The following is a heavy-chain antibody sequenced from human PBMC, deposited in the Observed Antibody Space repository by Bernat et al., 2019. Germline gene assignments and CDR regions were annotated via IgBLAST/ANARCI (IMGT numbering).Heavy chain of an antibody. CDR3: ARGANNLIWFGEYYYGMDV. V-gene: IGHV4-39*01. CDR1: GGSICSSSYY. CDR2: IDYSGST. D-gene: IGHD3-10*01. J-gene: IGHJ6*02. Sequence: QLQLQESGPGLVKPSETLSLTCTVSGGSICSSSYYWGWIRQLPGKGLEWIGSIDYSGSTYYNPSLKSRVTISVDTSKNQFSLKLRSVTAADTAVYYCARGANNLIWFGEYYYGMDVWGQGTTVTVSS.